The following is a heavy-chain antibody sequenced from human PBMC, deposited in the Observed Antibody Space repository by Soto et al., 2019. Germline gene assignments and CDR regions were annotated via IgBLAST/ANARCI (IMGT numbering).Heavy chain of an antibody. D-gene: IGHD4-17*01. J-gene: IGHJ4*02. Sequence: GGSLRLSCTASGFPFGDYAMSWFRQAPGKGLEWVGFIRSKAYGGTTEYAASVKGRFTISRDDSKSIAYLQMNSLKTEDTAVYYCTRDHTTVTSYDYWGQGTLVTVSS. V-gene: IGHV3-49*03. CDR2: IRSKAYGGTT. CDR1: GFPFGDYA. CDR3: TRDHTTVTSYDY.